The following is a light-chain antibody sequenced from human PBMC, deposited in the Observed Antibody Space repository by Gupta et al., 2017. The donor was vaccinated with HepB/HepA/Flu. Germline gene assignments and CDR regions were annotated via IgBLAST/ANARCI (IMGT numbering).Light chain of an antibody. CDR1: QNINNY. CDR3: QQSYSTPQVT. J-gene: IGKJ4*01. CDR2: VAS. Sequence: DIQMTQSPSSLSAFVGDRVTITCRASQNINNYLNYYQQNPGKVPKSLIYVASSLHSGVPLTFSGSGSGADFILTITSLQPENFATYYCQQSYSTPQVTFGGETKVEIK. V-gene: IGKV1-39*01.